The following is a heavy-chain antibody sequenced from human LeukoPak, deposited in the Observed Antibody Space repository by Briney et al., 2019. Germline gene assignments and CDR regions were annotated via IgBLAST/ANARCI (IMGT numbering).Heavy chain of an antibody. CDR1: GGSISSYY. CDR3: GAVAGTEGFDY. V-gene: IGHV4-59*12. D-gene: IGHD6-19*01. J-gene: IGHJ4*02. Sequence: PSETLSLTCIVSGGSISSYYWSWIRQPPGKGLEWIGYIYNSGSTSYNPSLKSRVTISVDTSKNQFSLKLSSVTAADTAVYYCGAVAGTEGFDYWGQGTLVTVSS. CDR2: IYNSGST.